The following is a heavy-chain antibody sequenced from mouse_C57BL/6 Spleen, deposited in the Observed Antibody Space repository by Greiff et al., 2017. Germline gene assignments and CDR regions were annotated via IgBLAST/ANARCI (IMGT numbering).Heavy chain of an antibody. D-gene: IGHD1-1*02. V-gene: IGHV1-55*01. Sequence: QVHVKQSGAELVKPGASVKMSCKASGYTFTSYWITWVKQRPGQGLEWSGDIYPGSGSTNYNEKFKSKATLTVDTSSSTAYMQLSSLTSEDSAVYYCARSGRWDYWGQGTTLTVSS. CDR3: ARSGRWDY. CDR2: IYPGSGST. J-gene: IGHJ2*01. CDR1: GYTFTSYW.